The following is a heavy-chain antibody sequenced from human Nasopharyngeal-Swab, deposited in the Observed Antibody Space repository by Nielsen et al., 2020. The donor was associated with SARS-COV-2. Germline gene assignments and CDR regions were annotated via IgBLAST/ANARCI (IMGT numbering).Heavy chain of an antibody. V-gene: IGHV1-8*01. CDR2: MNPNSGNT. CDR3: ALPSADYYYYGMDV. Sequence: WVRQAPGQGLEWMGWMNPNSGNTGYAQKFQGRVTITRNTSISTAYMELSSLRSEDTAVYYCALPSADYYYYGMDVWGQGTTVTVSS. J-gene: IGHJ6*02. D-gene: IGHD2-2*01.